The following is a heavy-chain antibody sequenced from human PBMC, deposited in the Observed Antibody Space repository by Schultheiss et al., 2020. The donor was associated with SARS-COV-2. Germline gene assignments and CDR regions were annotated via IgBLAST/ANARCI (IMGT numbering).Heavy chain of an antibody. Sequence: GGSLRLSCAASGFTFSSYAMSWVRQAPGKGLEWVSTISDSDGDTYYADSVKGRFTISRDNSKNTLYLQMNILRAEDTAVYYCARSGEYYGSDDFDYWGQGTLVTVSS. J-gene: IGHJ4*02. V-gene: IGHV3-23*01. D-gene: IGHD3-10*01. CDR1: GFTFSSYA. CDR3: ARSGEYYGSDDFDY. CDR2: ISDSDGDT.